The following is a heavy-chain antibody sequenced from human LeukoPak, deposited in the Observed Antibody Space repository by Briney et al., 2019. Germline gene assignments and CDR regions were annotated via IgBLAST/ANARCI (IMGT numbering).Heavy chain of an antibody. V-gene: IGHV5-51*01. D-gene: IGHD5-24*01. Sequence: GESLQISCKGSGYRFTSYWIGWVRQLPGKGLEWMGIIYPGDSDTRYSPSFQGQVTISADKSISTAYLQWSSLKASDTAMYYCAANPIRRRDGYNWGQGTLVTVSS. CDR2: IYPGDSDT. J-gene: IGHJ4*02. CDR1: GYRFTSYW. CDR3: AANPIRRRDGYN.